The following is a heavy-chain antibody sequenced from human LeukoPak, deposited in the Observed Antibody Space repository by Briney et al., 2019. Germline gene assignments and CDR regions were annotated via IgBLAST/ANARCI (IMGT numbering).Heavy chain of an antibody. CDR2: IKQGGSEK. J-gene: IGHJ5*02. CDR1: GFTFSSYW. Sequence: GGSLRLSCAASGFTFSSYWMSWVRQAPGKGLEWVANIKQGGSEKYYVDSVKGRFTISRDNAKNSLYLQMNSLRAEDTAVYYCARPYAGGGTVTRSGWFDPWGQGTLVTVSS. V-gene: IGHV3-7*01. D-gene: IGHD4-17*01. CDR3: ARPYAGGGTVTRSGWFDP.